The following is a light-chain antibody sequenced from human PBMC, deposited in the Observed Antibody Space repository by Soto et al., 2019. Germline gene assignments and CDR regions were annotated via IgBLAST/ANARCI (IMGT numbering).Light chain of an antibody. J-gene: IGKJ2*01. CDR3: QHLNTYPRT. CDR2: GAS. CDR1: QGISSY. Sequence: DIQLTQSPSFLSASVGDRVTITCRASQGISSYLAWYQQPXXKAPKLLIYGASTLQRGVSSRFSXSGSGTEFTLTISSLQPEDFATYYCQHLNTYPRTFGQGTKLEVK. V-gene: IGKV1-9*01.